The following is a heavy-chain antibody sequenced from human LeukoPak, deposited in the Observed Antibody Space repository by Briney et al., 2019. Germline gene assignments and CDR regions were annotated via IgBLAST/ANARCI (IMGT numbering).Heavy chain of an antibody. J-gene: IGHJ5*02. CDR1: GGSFSGYY. Sequence: SETLSLTCAVYGGSFSGYYWSWIRQPPGKGLEWIGEINHGGSTNYNPSLNSRVTISVHTSQNQFSLKLTSVTGADTAVYYCARGMAVAGRGNWFDPWGQGTLVTVSS. CDR2: INHGGST. D-gene: IGHD6-19*01. V-gene: IGHV4-34*01. CDR3: ARGMAVAGRGNWFDP.